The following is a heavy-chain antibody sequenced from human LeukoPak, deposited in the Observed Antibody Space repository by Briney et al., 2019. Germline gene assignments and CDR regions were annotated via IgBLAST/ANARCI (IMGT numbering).Heavy chain of an antibody. CDR3: ARDPLNGYSSSWYGY. CDR2: INPSDGTT. Sequence: ASVKVSCKASGYTFTNYHVHWVRQAPGQGLEWVGIINPSDGTTIYAQKLQGRVTMTTDTSTSTAYMELRSLRSDDTAVYYCARDPLNGYSSSWYGYWGQGTLVTVSS. D-gene: IGHD6-13*01. V-gene: IGHV1-46*01. J-gene: IGHJ4*02. CDR1: GYTFTNYH.